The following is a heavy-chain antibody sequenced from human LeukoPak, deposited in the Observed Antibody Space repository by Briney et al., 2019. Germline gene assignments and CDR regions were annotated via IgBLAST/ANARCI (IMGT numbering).Heavy chain of an antibody. CDR1: GFTFSSYS. CDR2: ISYDGNKK. D-gene: IGHD5-12*01. Sequence: GGSLRLSCAASGFTFSSYSMHWVRQAPGKGLEWVAVISYDGNKKYYADSVRGRLTISRDNSKNTLDLQMNSLRVEDTAVYYCARAYGGYDYFDYWGQGTLVTVSS. CDR3: ARAYGGYDYFDY. V-gene: IGHV3-30*04. J-gene: IGHJ4*02.